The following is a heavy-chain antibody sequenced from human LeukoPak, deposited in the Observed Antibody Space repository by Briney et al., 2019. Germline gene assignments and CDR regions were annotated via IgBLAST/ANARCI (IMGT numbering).Heavy chain of an antibody. D-gene: IGHD5-18*01. CDR1: GGSVSSGGYY. J-gene: IGHJ4*02. V-gene: IGHV4-31*03. CDR2: IYYSGST. Sequence: PSQTLSLTCTVSGGSVSSGGYYWSWIRQHPGKGLEWIGYIYYSGSTYYNPSLKSRVTISVDTSKNQFSLKLSSVTAADTAVYYCARAPVDTAMVGGVYFDYWGQGTLVTVSS. CDR3: ARAPVDTAMVGGVYFDY.